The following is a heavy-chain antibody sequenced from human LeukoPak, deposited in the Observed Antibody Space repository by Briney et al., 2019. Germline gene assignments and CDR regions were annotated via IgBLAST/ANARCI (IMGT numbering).Heavy chain of an antibody. CDR1: GFTFSSYG. D-gene: IGHD3-16*01. J-gene: IGHJ5*02. V-gene: IGHV3-30*18. Sequence: GRSLRLSCAASGFTFSSYGMHWVRQAPGKGLEWVAVISYDGSNKYYADSVKGRFTISRDNSENTLYLQMNSLRAEDTAVYYCAKERAYVLDPWGQGTLVTVSS. CDR2: ISYDGSNK. CDR3: AKERAYVLDP.